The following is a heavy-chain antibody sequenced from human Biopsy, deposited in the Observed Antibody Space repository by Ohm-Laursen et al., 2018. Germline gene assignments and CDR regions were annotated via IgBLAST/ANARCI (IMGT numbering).Heavy chain of an antibody. CDR2: IYYSVMT. CDR1: GDSVTKYY. Sequence: GTLSLTCTVFGDSVTKYYWSWIRQPPGKGLEWIGHIYYSVMTNYNPSLQSRVSISVDTSRNQVSLTLSSVTAADTAVYYCARDSGILNYGNFKYYHYYGMDVWGQGTKVTVSS. D-gene: IGHD4-11*01. J-gene: IGHJ6*02. CDR3: ARDSGILNYGNFKYYHYYGMDV. V-gene: IGHV4-59*02.